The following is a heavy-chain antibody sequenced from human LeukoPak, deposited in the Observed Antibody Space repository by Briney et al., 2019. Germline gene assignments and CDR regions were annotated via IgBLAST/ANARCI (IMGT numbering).Heavy chain of an antibody. CDR2: ISSSSSTI. Sequence: GGSLRLSCAASGFTFSSYSMNWVRQAPGKGLEWVSYISSSSSTIYYADSVKGRFTISRDNAKNSLYLQMNSLRAEDTAVYYCASSSMHAADYWGQGTLVTVSS. CDR3: ASSSMHAADY. CDR1: GFTFSSYS. J-gene: IGHJ4*02. V-gene: IGHV3-48*04. D-gene: IGHD2-15*01.